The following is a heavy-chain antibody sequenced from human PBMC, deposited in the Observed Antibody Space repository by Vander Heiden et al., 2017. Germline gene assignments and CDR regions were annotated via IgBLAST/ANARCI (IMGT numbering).Heavy chain of an antibody. CDR2: IYYSGST. V-gene: IGHV4-31*03. D-gene: IGHD6-13*01. Sequence: QVQLQESGPGLVKPSQTLSLTCTVSGGPISSGGYYWSWTRQHPGKGLEWIGYIYYSGSTYYNPSLKSRVTISVDTSKNQFSLKLSSVTAADTAVYYCARDQPLAAAHGRDYYYGMDVWGQGTTVTVSS. J-gene: IGHJ6*02. CDR1: GGPISSGGYY. CDR3: ARDQPLAAAHGRDYYYGMDV.